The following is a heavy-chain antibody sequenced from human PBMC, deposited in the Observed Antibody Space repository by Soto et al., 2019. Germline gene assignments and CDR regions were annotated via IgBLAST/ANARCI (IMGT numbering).Heavy chain of an antibody. D-gene: IGHD6-6*01. Sequence: SLSLTCAVRGASISSGGYSWSWIRQPPGKGLEWIGYIYHSGSTYYNPSLKSRVTISVDRSKNQFSLKLSSVTAADTAVYYCARSYSSSSEWYFDLWGRGTLVTVSS. CDR2: IYHSGST. J-gene: IGHJ2*01. V-gene: IGHV4-30-2*01. CDR1: GASISSGGYS. CDR3: ARSYSSSSEWYFDL.